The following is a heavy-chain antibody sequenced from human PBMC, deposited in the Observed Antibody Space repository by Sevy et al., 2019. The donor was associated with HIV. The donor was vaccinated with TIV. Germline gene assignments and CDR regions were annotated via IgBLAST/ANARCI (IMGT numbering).Heavy chain of an antibody. CDR3: ARRNDFDI. J-gene: IGHJ3*02. CDR1: GGSINSDH. Sequence: SETLSLTCTVSGGSINSDHWNWIRQPPGKGLEWIGYVYYTGGTNYNPSLKNRVTISVDRTKNQFSLKLTSVTAADTAVYYCARRNDFDIWGQGTMVTVTS. V-gene: IGHV4-59*08. CDR2: VYYTGGT.